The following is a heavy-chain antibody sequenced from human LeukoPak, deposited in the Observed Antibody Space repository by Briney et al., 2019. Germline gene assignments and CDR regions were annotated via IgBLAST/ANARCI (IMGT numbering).Heavy chain of an antibody. CDR2: INPNSGGT. CDR1: GYTFTSYG. CDR3: ARDLGYCSSTSGYTYFDY. D-gene: IGHD2-2*02. Sequence: GAPVKVSCKASGYTFTSYGISWVRQAPGQGLEWMGWINPNSGGTNYAQKFQGRVTFPRDTSIRTAYMELSRLRSDDTAVYYCARDLGYCSSTSGYTYFDYWGQGTLVTVSS. V-gene: IGHV1-2*02. J-gene: IGHJ4*02.